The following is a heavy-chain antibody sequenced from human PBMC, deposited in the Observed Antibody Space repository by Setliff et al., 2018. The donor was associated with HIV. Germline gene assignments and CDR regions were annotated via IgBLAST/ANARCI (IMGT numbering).Heavy chain of an antibody. V-gene: IGHV1-18*01. CDR1: GNSFTSYG. CDR3: ATPMFPNYHDNSVLID. J-gene: IGHJ1*01. CDR2: ISSYNGNT. Sequence: ASVKVSCKASGNSFTSYGINWVRQAPGQGLEWMGWISSYNGNTNYAQMLQGRVTMTTDTSTSTAYLELGSLRSDDTAVYYCATPMFPNYHDNSVLIDWGQGTPVTVSS. D-gene: IGHD3-22*01.